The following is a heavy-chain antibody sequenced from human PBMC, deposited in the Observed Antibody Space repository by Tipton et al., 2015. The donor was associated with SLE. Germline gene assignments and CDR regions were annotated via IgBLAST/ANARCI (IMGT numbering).Heavy chain of an antibody. CDR2: IYTSGST. CDR1: GGSISSGSYY. J-gene: IGHJ3*02. Sequence: TLSLTCTVSGGSISSGSYYWSWIRQPAGKGLEWIGRIYTSGSTNYNPSLKSRVTISVDTSKSQFSLKLSSVTAADTAVYYCARDHRIAAADRGGAFDIWGQGTMVTVSS. CDR3: ARDHRIAAADRGGAFDI. D-gene: IGHD6-13*01. V-gene: IGHV4-61*02.